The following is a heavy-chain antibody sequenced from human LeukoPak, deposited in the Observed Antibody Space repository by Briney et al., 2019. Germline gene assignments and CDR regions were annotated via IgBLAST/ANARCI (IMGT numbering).Heavy chain of an antibody. V-gene: IGHV4-34*01. D-gene: IGHD6-13*01. CDR1: GGSFSGYY. CDR3: ARHAPIGSWYVFGFDY. J-gene: IGHJ4*02. CDR2: INHSGST. Sequence: PSETLSLTCAVYGGSFSGYYWSWIRQPPGKGLEWIGEINHSGSTNYNPSLKSRVTISVDTSKNQFSLKLSSVTAADTAVYYCARHAPIGSWYVFGFDYWGQGTLVTGSS.